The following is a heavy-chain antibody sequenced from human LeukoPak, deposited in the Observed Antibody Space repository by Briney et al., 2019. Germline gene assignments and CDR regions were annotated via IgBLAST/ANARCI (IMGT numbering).Heavy chain of an antibody. Sequence: GRSLRLSCAASGFTFSSYAMSWVRQAPGKGLEWVSAISGSGGSTYYADSVKGRFTISRDNSKNTLYLQMNSLRAEDTAVYYCATSRGVYSYGPLDYWGQGTLVTFST. D-gene: IGHD5-18*01. J-gene: IGHJ4*02. CDR2: ISGSGGST. CDR1: GFTFSSYA. V-gene: IGHV3-23*01. CDR3: ATSRGVYSYGPLDY.